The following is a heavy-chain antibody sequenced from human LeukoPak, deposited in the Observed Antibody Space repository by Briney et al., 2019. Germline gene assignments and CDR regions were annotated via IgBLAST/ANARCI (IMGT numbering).Heavy chain of an antibody. Sequence: PGGALRPSFAAPGFTVRSNYMSWVRQAPGKGLGWGSVIYSGGSTYYADSVKGRFTISRDNSKNTLYLQMNSLRAEDTAVYYCARDLGGSVSYSPFPWGQGTLVTVSS. D-gene: IGHD3-10*01. CDR1: GFTVRSNY. CDR2: IYSGGST. V-gene: IGHV3-53*01. CDR3: ARDLGGSVSYSPFP. J-gene: IGHJ5*02.